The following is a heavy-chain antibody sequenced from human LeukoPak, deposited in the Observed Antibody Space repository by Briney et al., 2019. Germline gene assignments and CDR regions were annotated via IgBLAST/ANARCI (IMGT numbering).Heavy chain of an antibody. V-gene: IGHV1-8*03. Sequence: ALVKVSCKASGYTFTSYDINWVRQATGQGLEWMGWMNPNSGNTGYAQKFQGRVTITRNTSISTAYMELSSLRSDDTAVYYCAKDLGVVGATTWNFDYWGQGTLVTVSS. CDR3: AKDLGVVGATTWNFDY. J-gene: IGHJ4*02. D-gene: IGHD1-26*01. CDR2: MNPNSGNT. CDR1: GYTFTSYD.